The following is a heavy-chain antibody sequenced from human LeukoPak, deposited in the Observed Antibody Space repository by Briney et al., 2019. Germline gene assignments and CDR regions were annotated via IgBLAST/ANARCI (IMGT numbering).Heavy chain of an antibody. CDR3: ARDVTIFGVVTPYYYGMDV. J-gene: IGHJ6*02. V-gene: IGHV1-2*06. CDR1: GYTFTGYY. D-gene: IGHD3-3*01. CDR2: INPNSGGT. Sequence: GASVKVSCKASGYTFTGYYMHWVRQAPGQGLEWMGRINPNSGGTNYAQKFQGRVTMTRDTSISTAYMELSRLRSDDTAVYYCARDVTIFGVVTPYYYGMDVWGQGTTVTVSS.